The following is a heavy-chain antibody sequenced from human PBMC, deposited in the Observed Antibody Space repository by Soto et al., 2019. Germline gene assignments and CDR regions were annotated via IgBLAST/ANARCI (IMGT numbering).Heavy chain of an antibody. CDR2: TYYRSKWYS. CDR3: ARGEWPAVFDY. D-gene: IGHD3-3*01. Sequence: SQTLSLTCAISGDSVSSHSATWNWIRQSPSRGLEWLGRTYYRSKWYSESPPSLRSRITVNPDTSKNEFSLQLNSVSPEDTAVYYCARGEWPAVFDYWGPGALVTVSS. CDR1: GDSVSSHSAT. V-gene: IGHV6-1*01. J-gene: IGHJ4*02.